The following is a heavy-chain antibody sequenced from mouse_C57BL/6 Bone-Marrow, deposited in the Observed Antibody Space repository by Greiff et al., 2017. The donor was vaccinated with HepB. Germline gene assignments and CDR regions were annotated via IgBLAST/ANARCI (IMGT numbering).Heavy chain of an antibody. J-gene: IGHJ4*01. CDR2: INYDGSST. V-gene: IGHV5-16*01. CDR1: GFTFSDYY. Sequence: EVQLVESEGGLVQPGSSMKLSCTASGFTFSDYYMAWVRQVPEKGLEWVANINYDGSSTYYLDSLKSRFIISRDNAKNILYLQMSSLKSEDTATYYCARVPMVNYYAMDYWGQGTSVTVSS. CDR3: ARVPMVNYYAMDY. D-gene: IGHD1-1*02.